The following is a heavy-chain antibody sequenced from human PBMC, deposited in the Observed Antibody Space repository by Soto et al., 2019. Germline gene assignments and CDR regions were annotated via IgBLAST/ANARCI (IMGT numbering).Heavy chain of an antibody. CDR1: GGSFSGYY. CDR3: AREPSRDDYGDYDAFDI. Sequence: QVQLQQWGAGLLKPSETLSLTCAVYGGSFSGYYWSWIRQPPGKGLEWIGEINHSGSTNYNPSLKSRVTISVDTSKNQFSLKLSSVTAADTAVYYCAREPSRDDYGDYDAFDIWGQGTMVTVSS. V-gene: IGHV4-34*01. J-gene: IGHJ3*02. CDR2: INHSGST. D-gene: IGHD4-17*01.